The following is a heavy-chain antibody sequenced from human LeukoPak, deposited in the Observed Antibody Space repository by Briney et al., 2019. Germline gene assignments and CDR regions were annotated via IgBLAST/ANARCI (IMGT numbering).Heavy chain of an antibody. CDR1: GFTFSSYA. Sequence: GGSLRLSCAASGFTFSSYAMSWVRQAPGKGLEWVANIKQDGSEKYYVDSVKGRFTISRDNAKNSLYLQMNSLRAEDTAVYYCARDLAAPGWGQGTMVTVSS. V-gene: IGHV3-7*01. CDR3: ARDLAAPG. CDR2: IKQDGSEK. J-gene: IGHJ3*01. D-gene: IGHD6-6*01.